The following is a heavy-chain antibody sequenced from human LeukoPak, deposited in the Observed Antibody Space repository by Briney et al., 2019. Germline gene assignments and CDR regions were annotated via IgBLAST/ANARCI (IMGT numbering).Heavy chain of an antibody. CDR3: AKDIRYYYDRSGFYYDY. D-gene: IGHD3-22*01. CDR1: GFAVSSNY. V-gene: IGHV3-53*01. Sequence: GGSLRLSCAASGFAVSSNYMTWVRQAPGKGLEWVSVVYSGGSTEYADSVKGRFTISRDNSKNTLYLQMNSLRGEDTAVYYCAKDIRYYYDRSGFYYDYWGQGTLLTVSS. CDR2: VYSGGST. J-gene: IGHJ4*02.